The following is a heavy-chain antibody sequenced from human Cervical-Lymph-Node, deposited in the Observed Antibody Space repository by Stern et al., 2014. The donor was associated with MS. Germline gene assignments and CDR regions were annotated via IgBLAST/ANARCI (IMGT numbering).Heavy chain of an antibody. Sequence: EVHLVESGGGLGQPGGSLRLSCAASGFTFNNHAMNWVRQAPGKGLEWVSSISGSGATPYYADSVKGRFTISRDNSKNMLYLQMNGLRAEDTAVYYCAKLDLYDFWSDGSFDYWGQGALVTVSS. V-gene: IGHV3-23*04. J-gene: IGHJ4*02. CDR2: ISGSGATP. D-gene: IGHD3-3*01. CDR1: GFTFNNHA. CDR3: AKLDLYDFWSDGSFDY.